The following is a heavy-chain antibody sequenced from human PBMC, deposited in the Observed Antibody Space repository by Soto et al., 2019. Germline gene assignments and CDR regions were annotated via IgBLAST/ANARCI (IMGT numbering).Heavy chain of an antibody. Sequence: QVQLQQWGAGLLKPSETLALTCAVYGGSFSVYCWSWIRQPPGKGLEWFGEINHSGSTNYTPSLEFRVTISLDTSKNHFCLKLSSVTAADTVVYYCARGRKGYSGSWYVDWGQGTLVTVSS. CDR3: ARGRKGYSGSWYVD. V-gene: IGHV4-34*01. D-gene: IGHD6-13*01. CDR1: GGSFSVYC. J-gene: IGHJ4*02. CDR2: INHSGST.